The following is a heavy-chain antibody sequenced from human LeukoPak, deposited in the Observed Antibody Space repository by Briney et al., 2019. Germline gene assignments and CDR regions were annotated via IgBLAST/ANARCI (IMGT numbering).Heavy chain of an antibody. V-gene: IGHV4-34*01. D-gene: IGHD2-21*02. CDR2: ISHSGNT. CDR1: GGSFNGYY. CDR3: ARCLIVTVAAWGYRCYMDV. J-gene: IGHJ6*03. Sequence: PSETLSLSCGVYGGSFNGYYWSWIRQLPGKGLEWIGEISHSGNTNYNPSLKSRVTMSVDMSTKQLSLRLNSVTAADTAVYYCARCLIVTVAAWGYRCYMDVWGNGTTVAVSS.